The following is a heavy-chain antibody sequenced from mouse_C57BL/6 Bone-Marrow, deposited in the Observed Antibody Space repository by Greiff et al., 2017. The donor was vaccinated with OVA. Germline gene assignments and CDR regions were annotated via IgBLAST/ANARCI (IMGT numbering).Heavy chain of an antibody. CDR1: GFTFTDYY. J-gene: IGHJ3*01. Sequence: DVKLVESGGGLVQPGGSLSLSCAASGFTFTDYYMSWVRQPPGKALEWLGFIRNKANGYTTEYSASVKGRFTISRDNSQSILYLQMNALRAEDSATYYCASPPPYYSSSPWFAYWGQGTLVTVSA. CDR3: ASPPPYYSSSPWFAY. V-gene: IGHV7-3*01. D-gene: IGHD1-1*01. CDR2: IRNKANGYTT.